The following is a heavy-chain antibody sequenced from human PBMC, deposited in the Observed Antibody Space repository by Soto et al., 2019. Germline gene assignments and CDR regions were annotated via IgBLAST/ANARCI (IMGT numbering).Heavy chain of an antibody. V-gene: IGHV4-30-2*01. CDR2: IYHSGST. CDR1: GGSISSGGYS. CDR3: ARGQVVAAQH. D-gene: IGHD2-15*01. J-gene: IGHJ4*02. Sequence: QLQLQESGSGLVKPSQTLSLTCAVSGGSISSGGYSWSWIRQPPGKGLEWIGYIYHSGSTYYNPSLRSRVALSVDRPKNPVSLKLSSVSAADTAVYYCARGQVVAAQHWGQGTLVTVSS.